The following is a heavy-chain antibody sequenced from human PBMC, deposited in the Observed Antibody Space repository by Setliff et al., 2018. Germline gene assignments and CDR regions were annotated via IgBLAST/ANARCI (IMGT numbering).Heavy chain of an antibody. CDR3: AKDTHYYASSGYYCFDY. CDR1: GFTSSVYG. V-gene: IGHV3-30*02. Sequence: GGSLRLSCAASGFTSSVYGVHWVRQAPGKGLEWVAYIRHDGSNENYADSVKGRFTISRDNSRNTLFLQMNSLRAEDTGVYYCAKDTHYYASSGYYCFDYWGQGTLVTVSS. D-gene: IGHD3-22*01. J-gene: IGHJ4*02. CDR2: IRHDGSNE.